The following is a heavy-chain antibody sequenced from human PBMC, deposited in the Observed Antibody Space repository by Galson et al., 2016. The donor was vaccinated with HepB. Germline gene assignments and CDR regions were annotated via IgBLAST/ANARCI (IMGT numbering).Heavy chain of an antibody. CDR3: ARDNGDYGGPNYYDP. CDR1: GITLSRLS. V-gene: IGHV1-69*13. J-gene: IGHJ5*02. CDR2: SIPFFGTS. D-gene: IGHD4-17*01. Sequence: SVKVSCKASGITLSRLSVTWVRQAPGQGLEWMGTSIPFFGTSNYAQRFQGRVAMTVDESTTTVYMELSSLRSDDTAVYYCARDNGDYGGPNYYDPWGQGTLVTVSS.